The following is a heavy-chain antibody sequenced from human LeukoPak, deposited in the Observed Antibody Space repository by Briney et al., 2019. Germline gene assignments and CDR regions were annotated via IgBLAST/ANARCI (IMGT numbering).Heavy chain of an antibody. CDR1: VYTFSNFV. Sequence: ASVKVSCKTSVYTFSNFVINWVRQAPGQGLEWMGWISGNNDNPNYGQKFQGRFTVTTDSSTSTAYMELRNLRFDDTAVYYCARDGTSTDDYWGQGTLVTVSS. CDR3: ARDGTSTDDY. V-gene: IGHV1-18*01. D-gene: IGHD2-2*01. CDR2: ISGNNDNP. J-gene: IGHJ4*02.